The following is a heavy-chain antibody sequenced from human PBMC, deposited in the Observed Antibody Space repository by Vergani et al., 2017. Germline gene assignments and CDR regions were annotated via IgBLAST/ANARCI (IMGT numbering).Heavy chain of an antibody. CDR3: AREPPLTGFFDY. J-gene: IGHJ4*02. CDR2: TSPDGFST. V-gene: IGHV1-46*03. CDR1: GYTFTAYY. Sequence: QVQLVQSGAEVGKPGASVKISCKASGYTFTAYYIHWVRQAAEQGLEWVGVTSPDGFSTCYAQKVQGRVTITRDTSTSTVYVEVTSLRSDDTAVYYCAREPPLTGFFDYWGQGTLVTVSS. D-gene: IGHD3-9*01.